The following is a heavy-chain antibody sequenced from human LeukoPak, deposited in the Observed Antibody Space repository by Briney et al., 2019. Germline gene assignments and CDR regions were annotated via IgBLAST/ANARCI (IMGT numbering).Heavy chain of an antibody. Sequence: GASVKVSCKVSGYTFTDYYMHWVQQAPGKGLEWMGLVDPKDGDTIYAKKFQGRVTITADTSTDTAYMDLSSLRSEDTAVYYCARGRFLEWLFGGLDYWGQGTLVTVSS. CDR2: VDPKDGDT. V-gene: IGHV1-69-2*01. CDR1: GYTFTDYY. J-gene: IGHJ4*02. D-gene: IGHD3-3*01. CDR3: ARGRFLEWLFGGLDY.